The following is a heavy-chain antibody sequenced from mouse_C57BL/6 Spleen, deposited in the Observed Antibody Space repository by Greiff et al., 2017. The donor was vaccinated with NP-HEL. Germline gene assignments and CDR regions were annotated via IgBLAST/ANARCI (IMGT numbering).Heavy chain of an antibody. V-gene: IGHV1-64*01. D-gene: IGHD4-1*01. CDR3: ARVGGTFFDY. CDR1: GYTFTSYW. CDR2: IHPNSGST. J-gene: IGHJ2*01. Sequence: QVQLQQSGAELVKPGASVKLSCKASGYTFTSYWMHWVKQRPGQGLEWIGMIHPNSGSTNYNEKFKSKATLTVDKSSSTAYMQLSSLTSEDSAVYYCARVGGTFFDYWGQGTTLTVSS.